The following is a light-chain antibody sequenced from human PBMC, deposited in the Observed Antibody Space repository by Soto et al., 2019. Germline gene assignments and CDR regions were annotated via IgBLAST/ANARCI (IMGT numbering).Light chain of an antibody. CDR1: SSDVGAYNF. J-gene: IGLJ3*02. V-gene: IGLV2-8*01. CDR3: SSHAGSNPWV. CDR2: EVN. Sequence: QSVLTQPPSASGSPGQSVNISCTGTSSDVGAYNFVSWYQQHPGKAPKVIIYEVNKRPSGVPNRFAGSKSGNTASLTVSGLQAEDAADYYCSSHAGSNPWVFGGGTNLTVL.